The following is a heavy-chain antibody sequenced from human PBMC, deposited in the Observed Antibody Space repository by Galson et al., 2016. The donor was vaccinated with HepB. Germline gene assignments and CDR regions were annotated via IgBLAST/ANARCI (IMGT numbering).Heavy chain of an antibody. CDR2: ILSKAHGGTT. V-gene: IGHV3-15*01. Sequence: SLRLSCAASGFTFSDAWMMWVRQAPGKGLEWVGRILSKAHGGTTHYAAPVKGRFTISRDDSENTMYLQMKSLKIEDTAIYYCTISDFSDYWGQGTLVTVSS. J-gene: IGHJ4*02. CDR3: TISDFSDY. D-gene: IGHD4-11*01. CDR1: GFTFSDAW.